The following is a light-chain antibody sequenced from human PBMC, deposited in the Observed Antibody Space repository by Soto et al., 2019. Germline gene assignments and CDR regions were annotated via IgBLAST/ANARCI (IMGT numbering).Light chain of an antibody. V-gene: IGKV3-20*01. CDR2: GAS. CDR1: QSASSNY. J-gene: IGKJ1*01. CDR3: QQYGTSFWT. Sequence: IVLTQSPGTLSLSPGERATLSCRTSQSASSNYLAWYQQKPGQAPSLLIYGASIRATGIPDRFSGSGSGTDFTLTISRLEPEDFAVYYCQQYGTSFWTFGQGTKVEIK.